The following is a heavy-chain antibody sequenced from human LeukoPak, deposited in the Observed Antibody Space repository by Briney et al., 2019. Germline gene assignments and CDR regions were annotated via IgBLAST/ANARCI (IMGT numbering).Heavy chain of an antibody. J-gene: IGHJ4*02. D-gene: IGHD3-22*01. CDR3: ARTPIYYFDNSGYYS. Sequence: SETLSLTCAVSGGSISNYYWGWIRQAPGKGLEWIGSIYYSGNTYYNSSLKSRVTMSLDTSKNQFSLKLSSVTAADTAVYYCARTPIYYFDNSGYYSWGQGTLVTVSS. CDR2: IYYSGNT. CDR1: GGSISNYY. V-gene: IGHV4-39*07.